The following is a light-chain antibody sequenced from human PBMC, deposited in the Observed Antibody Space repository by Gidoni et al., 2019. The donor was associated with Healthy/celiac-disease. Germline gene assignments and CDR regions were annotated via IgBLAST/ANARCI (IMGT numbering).Light chain of an antibody. J-gene: IGKJ2*01. V-gene: IGKV1-5*03. Sequence: IQMTQSPSPLSASVGDRVTITCRASQSISSWLAWYQQKPGKAPKLLIYKASSLESGVPSRFSGSGSGTEFTLTISSLQPDDFATYYCQQYNSYPYTFGQXTKLEIK. CDR1: QSISSW. CDR3: QQYNSYPYT. CDR2: KAS.